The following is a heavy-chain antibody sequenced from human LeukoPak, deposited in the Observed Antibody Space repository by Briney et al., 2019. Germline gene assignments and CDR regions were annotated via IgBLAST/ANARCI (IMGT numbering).Heavy chain of an antibody. CDR3: ARDGGGIYYYMDV. CDR1: GYTFTSYD. V-gene: IGHV1-8*03. D-gene: IGHD4-23*01. J-gene: IGHJ6*03. Sequence: ASVKVSCKASGYTFTSYDINWVRQAPGQGLECMGWMNPNSGHTGYAQKFQGRVTFTRDSSVSTAYMELSSLRSEDTAVYYCARDGGGIYYYMDVWGKGTTVTVSS. CDR2: MNPNSGHT.